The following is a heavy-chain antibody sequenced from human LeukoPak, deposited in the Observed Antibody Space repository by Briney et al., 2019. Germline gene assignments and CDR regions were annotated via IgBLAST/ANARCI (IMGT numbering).Heavy chain of an antibody. CDR1: GFTFSNYA. J-gene: IGHJ4*02. V-gene: IGHV3-23*01. D-gene: IGHD3-10*01. CDR2: ISGSGGST. Sequence: GGSLRLSCAASGFTFSNYAMNWVRQAPGKGLEWVSAISGSGGSTSYADSVKGRFTISRDNSKNILYLQVNSLRAEDTAVYYCARASYGSGSSPGYWGQGTLVTVSS. CDR3: ARASYGSGSSPGY.